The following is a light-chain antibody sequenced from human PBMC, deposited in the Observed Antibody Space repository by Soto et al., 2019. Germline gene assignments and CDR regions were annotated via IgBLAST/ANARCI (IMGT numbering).Light chain of an antibody. CDR2: DAS. J-gene: IGKJ5*01. CDR1: QSVSSY. V-gene: IGKV3-11*01. Sequence: EIVLTQSPATLSLSPGERDTLSCRASQSVSSYLAWYQQKPGQAPRLLIYDASNRATGIPARFSGRGSGTDFTLTISSLEPEDFAVYYCQQRSNWPITFGQGTRLEIK. CDR3: QQRSNWPIT.